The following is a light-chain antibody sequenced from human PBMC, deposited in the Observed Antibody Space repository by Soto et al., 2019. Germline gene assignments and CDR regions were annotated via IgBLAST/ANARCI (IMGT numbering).Light chain of an antibody. J-gene: IGKJ1*01. CDR1: QSVSSY. CDR2: DAS. CDR3: QQRSNWPPWT. V-gene: IGKV3-11*01. Sequence: EIVLTQSPATLSLSPGERATLSCRASQSVSSYLAWYQQKPGQALRLLIYDASNRATGIPARFSGSGSGTDSTLTISSLEPEDFAVYYCQQRSNWPPWTFVQGTKVEIK.